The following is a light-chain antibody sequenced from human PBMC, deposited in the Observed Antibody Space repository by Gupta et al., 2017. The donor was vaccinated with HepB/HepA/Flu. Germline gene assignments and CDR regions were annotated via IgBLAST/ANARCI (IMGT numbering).Light chain of an antibody. CDR3: QHSGTGA. CDR1: QSVANSF. Sequence: DIVLTQSPGTLSLSPGERATLSCRASQSVANSFVAWYQQRAGQAPRLLIYGGYTRATDIPDRFSGSGSGTDFTLASKRRETEDFEVYGSQHSGTGAFGQGTKVDIK. V-gene: IGKV3-20*01. J-gene: IGKJ1*01. CDR2: GGY.